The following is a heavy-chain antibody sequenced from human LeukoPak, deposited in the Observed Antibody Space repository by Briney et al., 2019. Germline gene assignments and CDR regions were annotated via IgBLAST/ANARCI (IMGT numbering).Heavy chain of an antibody. CDR1: GGTFSSYA. J-gene: IGHJ6*02. CDR2: IIPIFGTA. D-gene: IGHD2-2*01. V-gene: IGHV1-69*13. Sequence: ASVRVSCKASGGTFSSYAISWVRQAPGQGLEWMGGIIPIFGTANYAQKFQGRVTITADESTSTAYMELSSLRSEDTAVYYCATSVPYYYYYGMDVWGQGTTVTVSS. CDR3: ATSVPYYYYYGMDV.